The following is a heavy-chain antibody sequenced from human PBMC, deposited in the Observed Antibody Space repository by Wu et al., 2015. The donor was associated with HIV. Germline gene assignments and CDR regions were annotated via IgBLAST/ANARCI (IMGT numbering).Heavy chain of an antibody. D-gene: IGHD2-15*01. J-gene: IGHJ4*02. CDR1: GGTFSTYA. Sequence: QVQLVQSGAEVKKPGSSVKVSCKASGGTFSTYAISWVRQAPGQGLEWMGGIIPIYGTANYAQKFQGRVTITADESTKKAYMELTSLRSEDTAVYFCTRSTFAGGSDTWYSFDKWGQGTLVSVSS. CDR3: TRSTFAGGSDTWYSFDK. CDR2: IIPIYGTA. V-gene: IGHV1-69*12.